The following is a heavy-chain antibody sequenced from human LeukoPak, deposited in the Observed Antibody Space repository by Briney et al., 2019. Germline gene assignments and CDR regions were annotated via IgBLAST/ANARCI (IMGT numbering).Heavy chain of an antibody. CDR1: GFTFSSYG. Sequence: GGSLRLSCAASGFTFSSYGMHWVRQAPGKGLEWVAVISYDGDNKYYADSVKGRFTISRDNSRNTVYLQMNSLRTEDTAVYYCARGGSSWSYWDQGTLVTVSS. V-gene: IGHV3-30*03. CDR2: ISYDGDNK. CDR3: ARGGSSWSY. D-gene: IGHD6-13*01. J-gene: IGHJ4*02.